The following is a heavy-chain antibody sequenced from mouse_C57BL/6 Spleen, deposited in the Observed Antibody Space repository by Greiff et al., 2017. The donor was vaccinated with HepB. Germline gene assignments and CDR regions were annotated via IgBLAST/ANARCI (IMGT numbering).Heavy chain of an antibody. Sequence: EVKLVESGGGLVKPGGSLKLSCAASGFTFSSYAMSWVRQTPEKRLEWVATISDGGSYTYYPDNVKGRFTISRDNAKNNLYLQMSHLKSEDTAMYYCARERFSIWYFDVWGTGTTVTVSS. J-gene: IGHJ1*03. CDR2: ISDGGSYT. CDR1: GFTFSSYA. CDR3: ARERFSIWYFDV. V-gene: IGHV5-4*01.